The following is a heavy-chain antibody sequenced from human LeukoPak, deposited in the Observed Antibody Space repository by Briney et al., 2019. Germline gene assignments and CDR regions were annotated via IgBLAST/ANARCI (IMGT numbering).Heavy chain of an antibody. Sequence: GASVKVSCKASAYRFISNYIQWVRQAPGLGPEWMGWMHPWNGNTRYAEKFQGRVTMTRDTSINTAYMDLSSLRSDDTAVYYCAREGSYCVGGDCYSFDFWGQGTLITVSS. CDR2: MHPWNGNT. V-gene: IGHV1-2*02. CDR1: AYRFISNY. D-gene: IGHD2-21*02. J-gene: IGHJ4*02. CDR3: AREGSYCVGGDCYSFDF.